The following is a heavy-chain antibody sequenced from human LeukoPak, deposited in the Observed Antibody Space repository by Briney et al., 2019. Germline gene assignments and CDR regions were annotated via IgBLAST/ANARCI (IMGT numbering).Heavy chain of an antibody. J-gene: IGHJ4*02. Sequence: PGGSLRLSCAASGFTFSSYGVHWIRQAPGKGLEWVAFIRYDGGNKDYTDSVKGRFTISRDNSKKTMYMQMNSLRADDTAVYYCARGFGQFDYWGQGALVTVSP. V-gene: IGHV3-30*02. CDR3: ARGFGQFDY. CDR2: IRYDGGNK. CDR1: GFTFSSYG. D-gene: IGHD3-10*01.